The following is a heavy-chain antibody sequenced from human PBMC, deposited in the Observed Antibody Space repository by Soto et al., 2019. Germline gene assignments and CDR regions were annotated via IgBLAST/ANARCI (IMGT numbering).Heavy chain of an antibody. CDR2: IYYSGST. V-gene: IGHV4-39*01. Sequence: SETLSLTCTVSGGSISSSSYYWGWIRQPPGKGLEWIGSIYYSGSTYYNPSLKSRVTISVDTSKNQFSLKLSSVTAADTAVYYCARQRRYYDFWNGYYSYYYYGMDVWGQGTTVTVSS. D-gene: IGHD3-3*01. CDR1: GGSISSSSYY. CDR3: ARQRRYYDFWNGYYSYYYYGMDV. J-gene: IGHJ6*02.